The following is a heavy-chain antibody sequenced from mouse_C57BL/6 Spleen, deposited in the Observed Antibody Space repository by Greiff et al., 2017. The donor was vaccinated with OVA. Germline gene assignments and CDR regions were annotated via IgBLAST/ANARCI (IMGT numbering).Heavy chain of an antibody. D-gene: IGHD1-1*01. CDR2: IYPGSGST. J-gene: IGHJ4*01. V-gene: IGHV1-55*01. CDR3: ARSPHITTYAMDY. Sequence: VQLQQPGAELVKPGASVKMSCKASGYTFTSYWITWVKQRPGQGLEWIGDIYPGSGSTNYNEKFKSKATLTVDTSSSTAYMQLSILTSEDSAVYYCARSPHITTYAMDYWGQGTSVTVAS. CDR1: GYTFTSYW.